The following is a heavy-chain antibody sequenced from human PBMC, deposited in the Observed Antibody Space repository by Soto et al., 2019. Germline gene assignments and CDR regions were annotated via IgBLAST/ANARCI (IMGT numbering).Heavy chain of an antibody. CDR2: IRSGRDT. D-gene: IGHD2-21*02. J-gene: IGHJ6*02. Sequence: PGGSLRLSCAVSGFTFSNYYIQWVRQAPGKGLEWVSSIRSGRDTFYADSVKGRFSISRDDATSSVSLQMNSLRGEDTAVYFCAREETAWPLAYGLDVWGQGTTVTVSS. V-gene: IGHV3-21*01. CDR3: AREETAWPLAYGLDV. CDR1: GFTFSNYY.